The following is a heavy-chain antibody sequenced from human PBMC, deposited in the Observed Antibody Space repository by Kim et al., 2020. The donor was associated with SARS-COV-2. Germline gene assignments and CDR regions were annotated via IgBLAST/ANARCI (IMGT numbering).Heavy chain of an antibody. V-gene: IGHV3-30-3*01. CDR1: GFTFSSYA. CDR3: ARDRNYYDSSGYYYPGYYYYYGRDV. Sequence: GGSLRLSCAASGFTFSSYAMHWVRQAPGKGLEWVAVISYDGSNKYYADSVKGRFTISRDNSKNTLYLQMNSLRAEDTAVYYCARDRNYYDSSGYYYPGYYYYYGRDVWGQGTTVTVSS. CDR2: ISYDGSNK. D-gene: IGHD3-22*01. J-gene: IGHJ6*01.